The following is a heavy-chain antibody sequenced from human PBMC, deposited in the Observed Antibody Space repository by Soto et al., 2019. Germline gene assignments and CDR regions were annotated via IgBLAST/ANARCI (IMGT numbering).Heavy chain of an antibody. CDR3: GRDNSYYDILTGYYDYGMDD. V-gene: IGHV4-59*01. CDR1: GGSISSYY. D-gene: IGHD3-9*01. CDR2: IYYSGST. J-gene: IGHJ6*02. Sequence: SETLSLTCTVSGGSISSYYWSWIRQPPGKGLEWIGYIYYSGSTNYNPSLKSRVTISVDTSKNQFSLKLNSVTAADTAVYYCGRDNSYYDILTGYYDYGMDDWGQGTTVTVSS.